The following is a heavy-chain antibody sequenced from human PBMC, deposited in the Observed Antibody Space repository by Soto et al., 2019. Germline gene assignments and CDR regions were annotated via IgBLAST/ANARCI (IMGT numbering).Heavy chain of an antibody. V-gene: IGHV4-31*03. D-gene: IGHD4-17*01. Sequence: QVQLQESGPGLVKPSQTLSLTCTVSGGSISSGGYYWSWIRQHPGKGLEWIGYIYYSGSTYYNPSLKSRVTISVDTSKNQFSLKLSSVTAADMAVYYCAREADYGDYRRGIGAFDIWGQGTMVTVSS. CDR3: AREADYGDYRRGIGAFDI. CDR2: IYYSGST. J-gene: IGHJ3*02. CDR1: GGSISSGGYY.